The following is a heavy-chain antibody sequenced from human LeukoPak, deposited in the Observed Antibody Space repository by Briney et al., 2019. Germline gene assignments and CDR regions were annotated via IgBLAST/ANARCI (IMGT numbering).Heavy chain of an antibody. V-gene: IGHV1-18*04. CDR1: GYTFTTYG. CDR2: VSAYNGNT. CDR3: AKDLLPAGTRDTLYI. J-gene: IGHJ3*02. Sequence: ASVTVSCTALGYTFTTYGFSWLRQAPGQGLEWMGWVSAYNGNTNYAQKLQGRVTMTTDTSANTAYMELGSLRSDDTAVYYCAKDLLPAGTRDTLYIWGQGTMVTVSS. D-gene: IGHD6-13*01.